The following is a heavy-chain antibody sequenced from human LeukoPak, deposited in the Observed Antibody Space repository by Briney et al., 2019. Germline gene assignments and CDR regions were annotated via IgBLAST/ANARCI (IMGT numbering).Heavy chain of an antibody. D-gene: IGHD2-2*02. CDR3: AAKGYCSSTSCYTSGDWFDP. CDR2: IYPGDSDT. Sequence: GESLKISCKGSGYSFTSYWIGWVRQMPGKGLEWMGIIYPGDSDTRYSPSFQGQVTISADKSISTAYLQWSGLKASDTAMYYCAAKGYCSSTSCYTSGDWFDPWGQGTLVTVSS. CDR1: GYSFTSYW. V-gene: IGHV5-51*01. J-gene: IGHJ5*02.